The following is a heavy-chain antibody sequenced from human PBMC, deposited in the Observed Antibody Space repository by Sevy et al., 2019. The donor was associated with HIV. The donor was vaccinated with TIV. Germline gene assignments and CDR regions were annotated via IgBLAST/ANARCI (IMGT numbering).Heavy chain of an antibody. CDR2: IYSGGRT. D-gene: IGHD3-22*01. CDR3: ASGYDSSGFEFAY. CDR1: GFTVSSNY. V-gene: IGHV3-53*01. Sequence: GGSLRLSCAASGFTVSSNYMSWVRQAPGKGLEWVSVIYSGGRTYYADSVKGRFTISRDNSRNTIYLQMNSLRAEDTAVYYWASGYDSSGFEFAYWGQGILVTVSS. J-gene: IGHJ4*02.